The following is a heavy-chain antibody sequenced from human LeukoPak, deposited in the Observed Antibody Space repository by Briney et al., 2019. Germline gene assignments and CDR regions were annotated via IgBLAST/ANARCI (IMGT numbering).Heavy chain of an antibody. J-gene: IGHJ3*02. V-gene: IGHV4-59*01. CDR2: IYYSGST. D-gene: IGHD3-10*01. CDR3: ARDYYGSGSLGAFDI. Sequence: SETLSLTCTVSGGSISSYYWSWIRQPPGKGLEWIGYIYYSGSTNYNPSLKSRVTISVDTSKNQFSLKLSSVTAADTAVYYCARDYYGSGSLGAFDIWGQGTMVTVSS. CDR1: GGSISSYY.